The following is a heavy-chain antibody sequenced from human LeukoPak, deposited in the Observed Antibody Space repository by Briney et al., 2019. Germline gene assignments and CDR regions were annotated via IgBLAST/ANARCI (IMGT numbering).Heavy chain of an antibody. Sequence: ASVKVSCKVSGYTLTELSMHWVRQAPGKGLEWMGGFDPEDGETIYAQKFQGRVTMTEDTSTDTAYMELSSLRSEDTAVYYCATAPNGDLWSGYYAFDIWGQGTMVTVSS. J-gene: IGHJ3*02. D-gene: IGHD3-3*01. V-gene: IGHV1-24*01. CDR2: FDPEDGET. CDR1: GYTLTELS. CDR3: ATAPNGDLWSGYYAFDI.